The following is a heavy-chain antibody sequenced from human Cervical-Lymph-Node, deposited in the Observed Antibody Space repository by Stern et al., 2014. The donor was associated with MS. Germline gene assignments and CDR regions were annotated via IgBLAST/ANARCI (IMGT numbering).Heavy chain of an antibody. D-gene: IGHD6-19*01. V-gene: IGHV5-51*01. CDR3: ARRPSGWSIDY. CDR1: GYSFTSYW. CDR2: IYPGAPVT. Sequence: EVQPGESGAEVKKPGESLKISCKGSGYSFTSYWIGWVRKMPGKGLEWMGIIYPGAPVTRYSPSFKGQVPISADKSISTAYLQWSSLKASDTAMYYCARRPSGWSIDYWGQGTLVTVSS. J-gene: IGHJ4*02.